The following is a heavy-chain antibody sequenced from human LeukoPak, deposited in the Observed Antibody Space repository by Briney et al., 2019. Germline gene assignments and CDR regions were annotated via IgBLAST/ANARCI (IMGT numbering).Heavy chain of an antibody. J-gene: IGHJ4*02. CDR1: GFTFSSYS. CDR2: ISYDGSNK. V-gene: IGHV3-30*03. Sequence: GGSLRLSCAASGFTFSSYSMNWVRQAPGKGLEWVAVISYDGSNKYYADSVKGRFTISRDNSKNTLYLQMNSLRAEDTAVYYCARGKPTFDYWGQGTLVTVSS. CDR3: ARGKPTFDY.